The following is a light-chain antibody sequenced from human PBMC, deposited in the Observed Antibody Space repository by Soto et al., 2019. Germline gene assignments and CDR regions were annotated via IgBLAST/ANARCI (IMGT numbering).Light chain of an antibody. Sequence: DIVMTQSPDSLAVSLGERATINCKSSQSVLYSSNNKNYLAWYQQKPGQPPKLLIYWASTRESGVPDRFSGSGSRTDFTLTISSLQAEDVAAYYCQQYYSSPLTFGGGTKVEIK. J-gene: IGKJ4*01. CDR2: WAS. CDR1: QSVLYSSNNKNY. CDR3: QQYYSSPLT. V-gene: IGKV4-1*01.